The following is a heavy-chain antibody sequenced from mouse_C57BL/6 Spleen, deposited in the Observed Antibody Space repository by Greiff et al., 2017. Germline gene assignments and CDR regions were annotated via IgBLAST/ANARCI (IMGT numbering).Heavy chain of an antibody. J-gene: IGHJ3*01. CDR2: IDPSDSYT. V-gene: IGHV1-50*01. Sequence: VQLQQPGAELVKPGASVKLSCKASGYTFTSYWMQWVKQRPGQGLEWIGEIDPSDSYTNYNQKFKGKATLTVDTSSSTAYMQLRSLTSEDSAVYYCALLRVAYWGQGTLVTVSA. D-gene: IGHD1-1*01. CDR1: GYTFTSYW. CDR3: ALLRVAY.